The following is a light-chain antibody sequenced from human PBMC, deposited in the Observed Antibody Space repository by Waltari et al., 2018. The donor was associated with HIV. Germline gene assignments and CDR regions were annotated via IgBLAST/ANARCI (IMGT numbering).Light chain of an antibody. CDR3: AAWDDSLNGWV. V-gene: IGLV1-44*01. CDR2: SNN. J-gene: IGLJ3*02. CDR1: SSTIGSNT. Sequence: QSVLTPPPSASGTPGQRVTVSCSGSSSTIGSNTVTWFQQLPGTAPKLLIYSNNQRPSGVPDRFSGSKSGTSASLAITGLQSEDEAHYYCAAWDDSLNGWVFGGGTKLTVL.